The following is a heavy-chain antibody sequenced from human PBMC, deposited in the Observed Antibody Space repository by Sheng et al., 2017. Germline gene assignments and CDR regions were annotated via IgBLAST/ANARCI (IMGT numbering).Heavy chain of an antibody. J-gene: IGHJ5*02. CDR1: GFTFSSYA. Sequence: EVQLLESGGGLVQPGGSLRLSCAASGFTFSSYAMSWVRQAPGKGLEWVSAISGSGGSTYYADSVKGRFTISRDNSKNTLYLQMNSLRAEDTAVYYCAKGGGVVPAAEGWIDPWGQGTLVTVSS. CDR3: AKGGGVVPAAEGWIDP. D-gene: IGHD2-2*01. CDR2: ISGSGGST. V-gene: IGHV3-23*01.